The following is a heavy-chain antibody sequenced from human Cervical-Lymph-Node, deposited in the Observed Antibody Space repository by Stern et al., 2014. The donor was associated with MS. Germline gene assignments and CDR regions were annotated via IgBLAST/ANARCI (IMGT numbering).Heavy chain of an antibody. D-gene: IGHD3-22*01. CDR1: GGSISSYY. V-gene: IGHV4-59*01. CDR3: ARVRYYSSGLDAFDI. Sequence: VQLQESGPGLVKPSETLSLTCTVSGGSISSYYWSWIRQPPGKGLEWIGDIYYSGSTNYNPSLKSRVTISVDTSKIQVSLKVTSVTAADTAVYYCARVRYYSSGLDAFDIWGQGTKVTVSS. CDR2: IYYSGST. J-gene: IGHJ3*02.